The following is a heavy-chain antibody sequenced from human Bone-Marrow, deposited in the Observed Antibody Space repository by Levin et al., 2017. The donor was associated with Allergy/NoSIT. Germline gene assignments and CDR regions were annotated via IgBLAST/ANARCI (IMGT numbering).Heavy chain of an antibody. J-gene: IGHJ5*02. D-gene: IGHD5-24*01. CDR2: IKEDGSEK. V-gene: IGHV3-7*01. CDR1: GFTFSNSW. CDR3: ARDQFRRATIGARWFDP. Sequence: SCAASGFTFSNSWMSWVRQAPGKGLEWVANIKEDGSEKYYVDSVKGRFTISRDNAKNSLFVQMNSLRVEDTAVHYCARDQFRRATIGARWFDPWGQGTLVTVSS.